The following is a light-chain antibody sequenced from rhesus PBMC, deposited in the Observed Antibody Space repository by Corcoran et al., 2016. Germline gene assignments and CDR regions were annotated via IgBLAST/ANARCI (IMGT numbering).Light chain of an antibody. CDR2: KAS. CDR3: LQYSSSPFT. J-gene: IGKJ3*01. V-gene: IGKV1-22*01. CDR1: QVINIW. Sequence: DIQMTHSPSSLSASVGDTVTITCQASQVINIWLAWYQQKPGKAPKLLINKASSLQSGVPSRFSGIGSGIYFTLTISGLQPEDVATDYCLQYSSSPFTFGPGTKLDIK.